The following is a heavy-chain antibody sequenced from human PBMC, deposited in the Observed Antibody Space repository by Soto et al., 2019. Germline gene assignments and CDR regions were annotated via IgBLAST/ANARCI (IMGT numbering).Heavy chain of an antibody. CDR3: ARRASRGYSYGYDYYYGMDD. CDR2: IYPGDSDT. J-gene: IGHJ6*02. D-gene: IGHD5-18*01. Sequence: PGESLKISCKGSGYSFTSYWIGWVRQMPGKGLEWMGIIYPGDSDTRYSPSFQGQVTISADKSISTAYLQWSSLKASDTAMYYCARRASRGYSYGYDYYYGMDDWGQGTTVTVSS. CDR1: GYSFTSYW. V-gene: IGHV5-51*01.